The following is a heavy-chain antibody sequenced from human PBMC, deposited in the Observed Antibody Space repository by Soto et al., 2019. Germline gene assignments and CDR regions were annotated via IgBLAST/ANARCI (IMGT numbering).Heavy chain of an antibody. CDR1: GGSISSGDYY. D-gene: IGHD3-22*01. CDR2: IYYSGST. Sequence: SETLSLTCTVSGGSISSGDYYWSWIRQPPGKGLEWIGYIYYSGSTYYNPSLKSRVTISVDTSKNQFSLKLSSVTAADTAVYYCARDRGYYDSSGYQPSSHAFDIWGQGTMVTVSS. CDR3: ARDRGYYDSSGYQPSSHAFDI. V-gene: IGHV4-30-4*01. J-gene: IGHJ3*02.